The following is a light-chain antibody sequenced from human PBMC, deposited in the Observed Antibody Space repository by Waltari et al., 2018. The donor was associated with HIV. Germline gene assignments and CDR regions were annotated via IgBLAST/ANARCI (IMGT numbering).Light chain of an antibody. CDR2: DAS. CDR1: QSFSVY. V-gene: IGKV3-11*01. CDR3: YQRSDWPRT. Sequence: EIVLTQSPATLSLSPGERATLSCRASQSFSVYLAWYQQKPGQAPRLLIYDASNRATGIPVRFSGSGSGTDFTLTISSLEPEDFAVYYCYQRSDWPRTFGQGTKVEIK. J-gene: IGKJ1*01.